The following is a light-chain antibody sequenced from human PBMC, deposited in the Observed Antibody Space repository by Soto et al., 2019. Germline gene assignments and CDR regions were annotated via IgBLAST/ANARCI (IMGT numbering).Light chain of an antibody. Sequence: DLQLTQSPSSLSASVGDRVTITCRASQSISTSLNWYQQKPGKAPNLLIFTSSNLESGVPSRFSGSGSGTDFTLTISSLQPEDFATYFCQQGYSRPRTFGQGTKVEIK. V-gene: IGKV1-39*01. CDR3: QQGYSRPRT. J-gene: IGKJ1*01. CDR1: QSISTS. CDR2: TSS.